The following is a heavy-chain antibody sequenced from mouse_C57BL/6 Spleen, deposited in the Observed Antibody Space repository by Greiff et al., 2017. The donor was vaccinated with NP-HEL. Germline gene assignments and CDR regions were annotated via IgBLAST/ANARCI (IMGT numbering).Heavy chain of an antibody. CDR2: INPSTGDT. J-gene: IGHJ1*03. CDR3: ARLISTTVVATKYFDV. V-gene: IGHV1-42*01. D-gene: IGHD1-1*01. CDR1: GYSFTGYY. Sequence: VQLQQSGPELVKPGASVKISCKASGYSFTGYYMNWVKQSTEKSLEWIGEINPSTGDTSYNQKFKAKATLTVDKSSSTAYMQLKSLTSEDSAVYDGARLISTTVVATKYFDVWGTGTTVTVAS.